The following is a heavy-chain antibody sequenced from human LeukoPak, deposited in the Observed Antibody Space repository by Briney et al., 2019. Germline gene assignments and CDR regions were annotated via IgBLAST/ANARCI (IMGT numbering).Heavy chain of an antibody. CDR3: AKVSGGNFFYYYYMDV. J-gene: IGHJ6*03. D-gene: IGHD4-23*01. Sequence: GGSLRLSCAASGFTFSSYAMSWVRQAPGKGLEWVSAISGSGGSTYYADSVKGRFTISRDNSKSTLYLQMNSLRAEDTAVYYCAKVSGGNFFYYYYMDVWGKGTTVTVSS. CDR2: ISGSGGST. V-gene: IGHV3-23*01. CDR1: GFTFSSYA.